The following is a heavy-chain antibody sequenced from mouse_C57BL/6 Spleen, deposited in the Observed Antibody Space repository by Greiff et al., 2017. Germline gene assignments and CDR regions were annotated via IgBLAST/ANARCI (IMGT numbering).Heavy chain of an antibody. CDR1: GYAFSSYW. CDR3: AREGITTVVADYYAMDY. D-gene: IGHD1-1*01. J-gene: IGHJ4*01. CDR2: IYPGDGDT. V-gene: IGHV1-80*01. Sequence: VQLQQSGAELVKPGASVKISCKASGYAFSSYWMNWVKQRPGKGLEWIGQIYPGDGDTNSNGKFKGKATLTADKSSSTASMQLSSLTSEDSAVYCCAREGITTVVADYYAMDYWGQGTSVTVSS.